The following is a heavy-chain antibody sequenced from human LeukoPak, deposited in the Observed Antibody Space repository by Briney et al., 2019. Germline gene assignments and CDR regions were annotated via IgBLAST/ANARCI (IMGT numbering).Heavy chain of an antibody. V-gene: IGHV4-34*01. J-gene: IGHJ4*02. CDR2: INHGGST. Sequence: SETLSLSCAVSGGSFSGYYWSWIRQPPGKGLEWIGEINHGGSTKYNPSLKSRVTISVDTSKNQFSLKLSSVTAADTAVYYCARNSSDYWGQGTLVTVSS. D-gene: IGHD5-18*01. CDR3: ARNSSDY. CDR1: GGSFSGYY.